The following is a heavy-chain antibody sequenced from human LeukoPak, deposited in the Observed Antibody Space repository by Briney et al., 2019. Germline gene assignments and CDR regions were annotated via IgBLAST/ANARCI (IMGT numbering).Heavy chain of an antibody. CDR2: IIPIFGTA. J-gene: IGHJ6*03. D-gene: IGHD4-17*01. Sequence: ASVKVSCKASGGTFGSYAISWVRHAPGQGLEWMGGIIPIFGTANYAQKFQGRVTITADESTSTAYMELSSLRSEDTAVYYCARTTVTAYYYYYYYMDVWGKGTTVTVSS. CDR3: ARTTVTAYYYYYYYMDV. CDR1: GGTFGSYA. V-gene: IGHV1-69*01.